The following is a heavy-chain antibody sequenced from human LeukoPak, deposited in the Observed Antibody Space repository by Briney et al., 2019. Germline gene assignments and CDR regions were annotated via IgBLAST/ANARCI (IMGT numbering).Heavy chain of an antibody. D-gene: IGHD1-7*01. CDR3: ATAGNYRFDY. J-gene: IGHJ4*02. CDR2: INPDGSTI. V-gene: IGHV3-74*01. CDR1: GFTFSNYW. Sequence: SGGSLRLSCAASGFTFSNYWVHWVRHAPGKGLVWVSRINPDGSTINYADSVKGRFTISRDNAKNTLYLQMNSLRAEDTAVYYCATAGNYRFDYWGQGTLVTVSS.